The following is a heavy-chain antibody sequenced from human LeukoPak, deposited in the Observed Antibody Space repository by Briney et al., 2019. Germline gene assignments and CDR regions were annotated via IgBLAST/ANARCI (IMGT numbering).Heavy chain of an antibody. CDR1: GFTISSYW. D-gene: IGHD3-10*01. CDR3: ARYYGSGSPYREYYFDY. Sequence: GGSLRLSCAASGFTISSYWMTWVRQAPGKRPEWLANIEQNGNEKYHLDSVKGRFTISRDNAKNSLYLEMNSLRVEDTAVYYCARYYGSGSPYREYYFDYWGQGTLVTVSS. J-gene: IGHJ4*02. CDR2: IEQNGNEK. V-gene: IGHV3-7*04.